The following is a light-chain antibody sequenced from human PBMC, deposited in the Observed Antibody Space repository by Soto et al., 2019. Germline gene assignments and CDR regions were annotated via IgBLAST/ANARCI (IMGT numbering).Light chain of an antibody. CDR3: QQSYSSPPT. CDR2: AAS. CDR1: QSISNH. V-gene: IGKV1-39*01. J-gene: IGKJ1*01. Sequence: DIQMTQSPSSLSASVEDRVIITCRASQSISNHLNWYQQKPGKAPKLLIFAASSLQSGVPSRFSGSRSGPDFTLTISSLKPEDFATYYCQQSYSSPPTFGQGTKVETK.